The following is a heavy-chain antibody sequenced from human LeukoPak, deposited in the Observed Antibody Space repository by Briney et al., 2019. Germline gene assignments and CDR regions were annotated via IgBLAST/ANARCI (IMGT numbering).Heavy chain of an antibody. CDR3: ARVCTLFGASNRVY. CDR1: GYTFTGYY. V-gene: IGHV1-2*02. D-gene: IGHD3-3*01. CDR2: INPNSGGT. Sequence: ASVKVSCKASGYTFTGYYMHWVLQAPGQGLECMGWINPNSGGTNYARKFQGRVTMTRDTSISTAYMELSRLRSDDTAVYYCARVCTLFGASNRVYWGQGTLVTVSS. J-gene: IGHJ4*02.